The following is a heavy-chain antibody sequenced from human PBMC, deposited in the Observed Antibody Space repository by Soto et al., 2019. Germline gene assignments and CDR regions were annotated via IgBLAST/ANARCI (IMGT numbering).Heavy chain of an antibody. CDR1: GDTFSSYA. Sequence: ASVKVCCKASGDTFSSYAMHWVRQATGQRLEWMGWINAGNGNTKYSQKFQGRVTITRDTSTSTVYMELSSLRSEDTAVYYCARGFYDFGVPWGQGTLVTVSS. CDR2: INAGNGNT. V-gene: IGHV1-3*01. D-gene: IGHD3-3*01. CDR3: ARGFYDFGVP. J-gene: IGHJ5*02.